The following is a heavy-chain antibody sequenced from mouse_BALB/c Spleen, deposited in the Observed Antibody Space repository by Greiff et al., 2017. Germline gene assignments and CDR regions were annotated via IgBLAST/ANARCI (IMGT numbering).Heavy chain of an antibody. J-gene: IGHJ3*01. CDR1: GDSITSGY. CDR3: ARYWDSSFAY. V-gene: IGHV3-8*02. D-gene: IGHD4-1*01. Sequence: EVKLMESGPSLVKPSQTLSLTCSVTGDSITSGYWNWIRKFPGNKLEYMGYISYSGSTYYNPSLKSRISITRDTSKNQYYLQLNSVTTEDTATYYCARYWDSSFAYWGQGTLVTVSA. CDR2: ISYSGST.